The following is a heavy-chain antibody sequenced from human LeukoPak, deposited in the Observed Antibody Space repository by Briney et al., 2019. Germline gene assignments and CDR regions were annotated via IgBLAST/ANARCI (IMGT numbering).Heavy chain of an antibody. CDR3: ARDLGEGKGSWSANFDY. D-gene: IGHD6-13*01. CDR1: GYSISSGFH. CDR2: IYQSGTT. Sequence: SETLSLTCTVSGYSISSGFHWGWIRLPPGKGLEWIGSIYQSGTTYYNPSLKSRVTMSVDTSKNHFSLKLSSVTAADTAVYYCARDLGEGKGSWSANFDYWGQGTLVTVSS. V-gene: IGHV4-38-2*02. J-gene: IGHJ4*02.